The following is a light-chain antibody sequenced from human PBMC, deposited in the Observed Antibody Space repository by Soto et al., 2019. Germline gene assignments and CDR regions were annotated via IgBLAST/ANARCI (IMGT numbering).Light chain of an antibody. V-gene: IGKV3-11*01. CDR3: QQRSYWPGT. CDR2: DAS. J-gene: IGKJ2*01. CDR1: QSVSNF. Sequence: EIVLTQSPATLSLSPGERATLSCRASQSVSNFLAWYQQKPGQAPRVIIYDASTRATGIPARFSGSGSGTDFTLTISSREPEDFAVYYCQQRSYWPGTFGQGTKLEIK.